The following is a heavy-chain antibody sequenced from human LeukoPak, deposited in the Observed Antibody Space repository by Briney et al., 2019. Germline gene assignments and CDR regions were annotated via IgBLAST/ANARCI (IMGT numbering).Heavy chain of an antibody. Sequence: PSETLSLTCAVYGGSFSGYYWSWIRQPPGKGLEWIEEINHSGSTNYNPSLKSRVTISVDTSKNQFSLKLSSVTAADTAVYYCARVLDYYGSSGYGDAFDIWGQGTMVTVSS. V-gene: IGHV4-34*01. CDR2: INHSGST. J-gene: IGHJ3*02. CDR1: GGSFSGYY. CDR3: ARVLDYYGSSGYGDAFDI. D-gene: IGHD3-22*01.